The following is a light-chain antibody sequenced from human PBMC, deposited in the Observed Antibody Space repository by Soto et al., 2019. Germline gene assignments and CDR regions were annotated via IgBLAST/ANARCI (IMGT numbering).Light chain of an antibody. CDR1: QSVSSSF. Sequence: PGERATLSCRASQSVSSSFLAWYQQKPGQAPRLLIYGASSRATGVPDRFSGSGSGTDFTLTIRRLEPEDFAVFYCQQYGSSPPITCGQGTRREIK. CDR2: GAS. V-gene: IGKV3-20*01. J-gene: IGKJ5*01. CDR3: QQYGSSPPIT.